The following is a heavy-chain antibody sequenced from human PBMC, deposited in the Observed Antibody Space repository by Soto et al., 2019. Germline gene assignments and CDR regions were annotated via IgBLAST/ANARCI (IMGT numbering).Heavy chain of an antibody. CDR2: IDNAGTDS. V-gene: IGHV3-74*01. CDR3: ARGWFGPDV. Sequence: GGSLRLSCAASGFTLSGRSMHWVRQAPGKGLVWVSGIDNAGTDSTYADSVKGRFTSSRDNAKNMLYLQMNSLRVEDTAVYYCARGWFGPDVWGKGTTVTLSS. J-gene: IGHJ6*04. CDR1: GFTLSGRS. D-gene: IGHD3-10*01.